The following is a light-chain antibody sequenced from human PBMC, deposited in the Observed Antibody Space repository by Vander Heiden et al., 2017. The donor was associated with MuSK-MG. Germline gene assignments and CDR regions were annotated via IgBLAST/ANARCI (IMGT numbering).Light chain of an antibody. Sequence: QSALTQPPSVSGSPGQSITISCTGTSSDVGSYNLVSWYQQHPGKAPKRRMYEVSKRPSGVSNRFSGSKSGNTASLTISGLQAEDEADDYCCSYAGSSRVFGGGTKLTVL. CDR3: CSYAGSSRV. V-gene: IGLV2-23*02. CDR1: SSDVGSYNL. CDR2: EVS. J-gene: IGLJ2*01.